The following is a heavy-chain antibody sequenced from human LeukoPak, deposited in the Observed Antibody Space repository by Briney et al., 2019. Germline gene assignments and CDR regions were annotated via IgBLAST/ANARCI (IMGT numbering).Heavy chain of an antibody. V-gene: IGHV3-21*01. D-gene: IGHD2-2*02. J-gene: IGHJ3*02. CDR2: ISSSSYI. CDR3: ARDRRPPYTPMRHAFDI. Sequence: PGGSLRLSCAASGFTFSSYSMNWVRQAPGKGLEWVSSISSSSYIYYADSVKGRFTISRDNAKNSLYLQMNSLRAEDTAVYYCARDRRPPYTPMRHAFDIWGQGTMVTVSS. CDR1: GFTFSSYS.